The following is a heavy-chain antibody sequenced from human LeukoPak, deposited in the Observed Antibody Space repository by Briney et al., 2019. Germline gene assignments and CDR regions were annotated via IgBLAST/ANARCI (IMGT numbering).Heavy chain of an antibody. Sequence: GGSLRLSCTASGFTFTTYWMAWVRQAPGKGLGWVANIKQDGSEAYYAESVRGRFTISRDNAKNSLYLQMNSLRAEDTSVYYCSNGIYDKSYWGQGTLVTVSS. CDR1: GFTFTTYW. J-gene: IGHJ4*02. CDR3: SNGIYDKSY. D-gene: IGHD3-22*01. CDR2: IKQDGSEA. V-gene: IGHV3-7*01.